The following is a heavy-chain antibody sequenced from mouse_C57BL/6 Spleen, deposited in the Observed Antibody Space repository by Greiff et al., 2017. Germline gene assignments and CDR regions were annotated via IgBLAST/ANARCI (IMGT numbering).Heavy chain of an antibody. Sequence: QVQLQQSGAELMKPGASVKLSCKATGYTFTGYWIEWVKQRPGHGLEWIGEILPGSGSTNYNEKFKGKATFTADTSSNTAYMQLSSLTTEDSAIYYCARTGLRRYYAMDYWGQGTSVTVSS. CDR3: ARTGLRRYYAMDY. D-gene: IGHD1-1*01. V-gene: IGHV1-9*01. J-gene: IGHJ4*01. CDR1: GYTFTGYW. CDR2: ILPGSGST.